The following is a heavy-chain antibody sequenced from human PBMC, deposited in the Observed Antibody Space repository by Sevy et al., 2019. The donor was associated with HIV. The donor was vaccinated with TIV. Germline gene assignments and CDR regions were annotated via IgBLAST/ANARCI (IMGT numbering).Heavy chain of an antibody. V-gene: IGHV4-38-2*02. CDR2: IYHSGST. CDR1: GYSISSGYY. D-gene: IGHD2-2*01. Sequence: SETLSLTCTVSGYSISSGYYWGWIRQPPGKGLEWIGSIYHSGSTYYNPSLKSRVTISVDTSKNQFSLKLSSVTAADTAVYYCAREVAMPKPWYFDLWGRGTLVTVSS. J-gene: IGHJ2*01. CDR3: AREVAMPKPWYFDL.